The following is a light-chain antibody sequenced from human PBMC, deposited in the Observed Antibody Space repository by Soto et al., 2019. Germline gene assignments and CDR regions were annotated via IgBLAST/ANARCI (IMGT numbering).Light chain of an antibody. V-gene: IGKV3-20*01. Sequence: EIVLTQSPCTLSLSPGERATLSCRASQSVSSSYLVWYQQKPGQAPRLLIYGASSRATGIPDRFSGSGSGTDFTLTISRLEPEDFAVYYCQQYGSSRTFGQGTKVEIK. J-gene: IGKJ1*01. CDR1: QSVSSSY. CDR3: QQYGSSRT. CDR2: GAS.